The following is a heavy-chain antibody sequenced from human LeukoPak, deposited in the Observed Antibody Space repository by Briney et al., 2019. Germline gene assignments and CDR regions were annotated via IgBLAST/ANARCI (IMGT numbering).Heavy chain of an antibody. D-gene: IGHD5-12*01. J-gene: IGHJ3*02. Sequence: SQTLSLTCTVSGGSISSGGYYWSWIRQHPGKGLEWIGYIYYSGSTYYNPSIKSRVTISVDTSKNQFSLKLSSVTAADTTVYYCARGDGVAAFDIWGQGTMVTVSS. CDR1: GGSISSGGYY. CDR2: IYYSGST. CDR3: ARGDGVAAFDI. V-gene: IGHV4-31*03.